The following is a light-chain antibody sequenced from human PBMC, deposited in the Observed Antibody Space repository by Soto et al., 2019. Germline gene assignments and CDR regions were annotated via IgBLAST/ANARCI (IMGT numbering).Light chain of an antibody. J-gene: IGLJ2*01. CDR1: SSDVGGYNY. CDR3: SSYTSSSTYVV. V-gene: IGLV2-14*01. Sequence: QSALTQPASVSGSPGQSITISCTGTSSDVGGYNYVSWYQQHPGKAPKLMIYDVSNRPSGVSNRFSGAKSGNTASLTISGLKAEDEADYYCSSYTSSSTYVVFGGGTTLTVL. CDR2: DVS.